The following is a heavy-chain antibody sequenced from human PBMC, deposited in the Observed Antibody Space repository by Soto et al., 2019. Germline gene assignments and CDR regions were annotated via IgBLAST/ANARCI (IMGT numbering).Heavy chain of an antibody. CDR2: IFSSGSP. CDR1: GGSINTFY. CDR3: ATGGTYFDY. V-gene: IGHV4-4*07. J-gene: IGHJ4*02. Sequence: SETLSLTCTVSGGSINTFYWSWVRQPAGKGLEWIGRIFSSGSPNYNPSLKSRVTMSADTSKNQFSLKLTSVTAADTAVYYCATGGTYFDYWGQGTLVTVSS.